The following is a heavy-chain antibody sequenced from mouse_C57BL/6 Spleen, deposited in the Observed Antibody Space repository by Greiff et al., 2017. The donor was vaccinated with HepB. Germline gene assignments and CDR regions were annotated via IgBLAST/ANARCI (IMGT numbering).Heavy chain of an antibody. CDR2: IYPGDGDT. V-gene: IGHV1-82*01. D-gene: IGHD1-1*01. CDR1: GYAFSSSW. CDR3: VRLGSITTIVATSWYFDV. J-gene: IGHJ1*03. Sequence: VKLQESGPELVKPGASVKISCKASGYAFSSSWMNWVKQRPGKGLEWIGRIYPGDGDTNYNGKFKGKATLTADKSSSTAYMQLSSLTSEDSAVYFCVRLGSITTIVATSWYFDVWGTGTTVTVSS.